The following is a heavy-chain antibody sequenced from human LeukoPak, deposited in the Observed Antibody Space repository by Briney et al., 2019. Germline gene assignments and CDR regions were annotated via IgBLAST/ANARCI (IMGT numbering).Heavy chain of an antibody. V-gene: IGHV3-23*01. CDR3: ARGTIFDY. J-gene: IGHJ4*02. D-gene: IGHD3-3*01. Sequence: PGEALILSCAAYGFTFRSYVRTWVRQTPGKGLEWVSAISGSGSSTYYADSVKGRFTISRYNPKNTLYLQMNRLRAEDMAVYYCARGTIFDYGGQGTLVTVSS. CDR1: GFTFRSYV. CDR2: ISGSGSST.